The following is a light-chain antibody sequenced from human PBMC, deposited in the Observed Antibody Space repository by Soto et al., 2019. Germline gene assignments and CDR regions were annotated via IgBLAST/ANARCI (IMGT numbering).Light chain of an antibody. CDR2: GAS. J-gene: IGKJ3*01. V-gene: IGKV3-15*01. CDR3: QQYNKWPLFT. Sequence: EIVMTQSPATLSVSPGERATLSCRASQSVSTNLAWYQQRPGQAPRLLIYGASARATGIPARFSGSGSGTEFTLTISSLQSEDFAVYYCQQYNKWPLFTFGPGTRVD. CDR1: QSVSTN.